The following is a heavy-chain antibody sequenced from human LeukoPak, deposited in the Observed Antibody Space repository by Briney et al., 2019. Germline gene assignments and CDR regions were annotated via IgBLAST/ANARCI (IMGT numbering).Heavy chain of an antibody. D-gene: IGHD3-16*01. J-gene: IGHJ4*02. V-gene: IGHV4-30-2*01. CDR2: IYHSGST. CDR3: ASGAPYFDY. Sequence: SETLSLTCAVSGGSISSGGYSWSWIRQPPGKGLEWIGYIYHSGSTYYNPSLKSRVTISVDRSKNQFSLKLSSVTAADTAVYYCASGAPYFDYWGQGTLVTVSS. CDR1: GGSISSGGYS.